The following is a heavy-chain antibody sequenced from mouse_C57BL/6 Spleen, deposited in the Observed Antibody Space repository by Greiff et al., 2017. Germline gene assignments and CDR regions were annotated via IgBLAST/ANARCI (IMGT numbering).Heavy chain of an antibody. Sequence: QVQLQQSGAELVKPGASVKISCKASGYTFTDYYINWVKQRPGQGLEWIGKIGPGSGSTYYNEKFKGKATLTADKSSSTAYMQRSSLTSEDSAVYFGARFGGLLPYYSMDYWGQGTSVTVSA. D-gene: IGHD2-3*01. CDR1: GYTFTDYY. CDR3: ARFGGLLPYYSMDY. V-gene: IGHV1-77*01. J-gene: IGHJ4*01. CDR2: IGPGSGST.